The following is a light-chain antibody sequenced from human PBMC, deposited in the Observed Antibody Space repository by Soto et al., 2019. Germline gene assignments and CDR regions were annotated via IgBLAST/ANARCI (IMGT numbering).Light chain of an antibody. CDR1: QRVATNY. CDR2: GAS. V-gene: IGKV3-20*01. J-gene: IGKJ1*01. CDR3: QQYGSSPPT. Sequence: EIVLTQSPATLPLSPGERATLSCRASQRVATNYLAWYQRKPGQAPRLLIYGASSRATDIPGRFSGSGSGTDFTLTITRLEPEDFAVYYCQQYGSSPPTFGQGTKVEMK.